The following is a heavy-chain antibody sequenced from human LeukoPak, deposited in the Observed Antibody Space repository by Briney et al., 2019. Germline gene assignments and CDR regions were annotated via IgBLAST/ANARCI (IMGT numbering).Heavy chain of an antibody. D-gene: IGHD3-22*01. J-gene: IGHJ4*02. CDR2: ISSSSSTI. CDR3: ARGSTYYDSSGQVPFDY. Sequence: PGGSLRLSCAASGFPFSSYAMSWVRQAPGKGLEWVSYISSSSSTIYYADSVKGRFTISRDNAKNSLYLQMNSLRAEDTAVYYCARGSTYYDSSGQVPFDYWGQGTLVTVSS. V-gene: IGHV3-48*01. CDR1: GFPFSSYA.